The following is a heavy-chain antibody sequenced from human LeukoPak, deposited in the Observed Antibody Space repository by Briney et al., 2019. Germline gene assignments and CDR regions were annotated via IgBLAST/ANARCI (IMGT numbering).Heavy chain of an antibody. Sequence: SETLSLTCTVSGDSISSSPFFWAWIRQPPGKGLEWIGSINFSGTTYYNPSLQSRVTISIDTSKNQFSLKLSSVTAADTAVYYCARYYSSNWYFDYWGQGTLVTVSS. CDR1: GDSISSSPFF. CDR2: INFSGTT. CDR3: ARYYSSNWYFDY. J-gene: IGHJ4*02. V-gene: IGHV4-39*01. D-gene: IGHD6-13*01.